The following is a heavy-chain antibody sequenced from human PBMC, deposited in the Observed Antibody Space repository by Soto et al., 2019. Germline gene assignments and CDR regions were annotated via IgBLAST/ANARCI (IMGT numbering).Heavy chain of an antibody. Sequence: EVQLLESGGGLVQPGGSLRLSCAASGFTFSSYAMRWVRQAPVKGLEWVSAISGSGDSTYYADSVKGRFTISRDNSKNTLYLQMNSLRGEDTAVYYCARRGSGSYYHYWGQGTLVNVSS. CDR3: ARRGSGSYYHY. J-gene: IGHJ4*02. CDR1: GFTFSSYA. CDR2: ISGSGDST. D-gene: IGHD1-26*01. V-gene: IGHV3-23*01.